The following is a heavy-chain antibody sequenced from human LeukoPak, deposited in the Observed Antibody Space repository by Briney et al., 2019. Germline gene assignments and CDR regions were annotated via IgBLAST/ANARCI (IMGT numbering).Heavy chain of an antibody. D-gene: IGHD6-19*01. CDR3: ARRFGYSSGWYFRGDYYYYGMDV. V-gene: IGHV1-8*01. CDR2: MNPNSGNT. CDR1: GYTLTSYD. J-gene: IGHJ6*02. Sequence: ASVKVSCKASGYTLTSYDINWVRQATGQGLEWMGWMNPNSGNTGYAQKFQGRVTMTRNTSISTAYMEMSSLRSEDTAVYYCARRFGYSSGWYFRGDYYYYGMDVWGQGTTVTVSS.